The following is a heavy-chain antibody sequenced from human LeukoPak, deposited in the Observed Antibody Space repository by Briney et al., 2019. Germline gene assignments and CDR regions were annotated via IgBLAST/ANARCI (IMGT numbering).Heavy chain of an antibody. CDR1: GFTFSSYS. V-gene: IGHV3-21*01. J-gene: IGHJ4*02. Sequence: PGGSLRLSCAASGFTFSSYSMNWVRQAPGRGLEWASSITGSSSYIYYADSVKGRFTISRDNAKNSLYLQMNSLRAEDTAVYYCARDPEGDYWGQGTLVTVSS. CDR2: ITGSSSYI. CDR3: ARDPEGDY.